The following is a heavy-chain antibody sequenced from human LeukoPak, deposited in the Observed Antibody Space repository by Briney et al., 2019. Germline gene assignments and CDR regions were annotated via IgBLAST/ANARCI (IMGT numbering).Heavy chain of an antibody. Sequence: PGGSLRLSCAASGFTFSSYGMNWVRQAPGKGLEWLSYISSGSSNMYYADSVKGRFTISRDNAKNTLYLQMNSLRAEDTALYYCARAPGGTMVLDYWGQGTLVTVSS. J-gene: IGHJ4*02. CDR1: GFTFSSYG. V-gene: IGHV3-21*05. CDR3: ARAPGGTMVLDY. D-gene: IGHD3-10*01. CDR2: ISSGSSNM.